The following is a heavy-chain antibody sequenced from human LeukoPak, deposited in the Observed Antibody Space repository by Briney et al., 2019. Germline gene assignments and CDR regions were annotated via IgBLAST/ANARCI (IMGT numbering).Heavy chain of an antibody. CDR1: GFIFSNNG. V-gene: IGHV3-30*03. CDR2: ISYDGSNK. Sequence: QTGGSLRLSCAASGFIFSNNGMNWVRQAPGTGLEWVANISYDGSNKSYVESVKGRFTISRDNSKKKLYLQMNSLRGDDTAVYYCASGDYEFDFWGQGTLVTVSS. CDR3: ASGDYEFDF. D-gene: IGHD4-17*01. J-gene: IGHJ4*02.